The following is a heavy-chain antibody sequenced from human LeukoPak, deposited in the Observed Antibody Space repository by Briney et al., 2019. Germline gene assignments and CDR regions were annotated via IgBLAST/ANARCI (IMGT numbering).Heavy chain of an antibody. CDR3: ARDRLGDYDHSGYYDK. CDR2: ICDSGRTI. Sequence: GGSLRLSCAASGFTFSDYYMSWIRQAPGKGLEWISYICDSGRTIYYADSVKGRFTISRDNAKNSVYLQMNNLGAEDTAVYYCARDRLGDYDHSGYYDKGGKGTLVTVSS. D-gene: IGHD3-22*01. J-gene: IGHJ4*02. CDR1: GFTFSDYY. V-gene: IGHV3-11*01.